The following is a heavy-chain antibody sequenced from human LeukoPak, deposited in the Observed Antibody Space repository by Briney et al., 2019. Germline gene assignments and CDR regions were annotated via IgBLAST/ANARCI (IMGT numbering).Heavy chain of an antibody. CDR1: GFTFSSYA. CDR2: ISGSGGST. J-gene: IGHJ4*02. V-gene: IGHV3-23*01. D-gene: IGHD3-22*01. Sequence: GGSLRLSCAASGFTFSSYAMSWVRQAPGKGLKWVSAISGSGGSTYYADSVKGRFTISRDNSKNTLYLQMNSLRAEDTAVYYCAKWRYYYDSSGYYFDYWGQGTLVTVSS. CDR3: AKWRYYYDSSGYYFDY.